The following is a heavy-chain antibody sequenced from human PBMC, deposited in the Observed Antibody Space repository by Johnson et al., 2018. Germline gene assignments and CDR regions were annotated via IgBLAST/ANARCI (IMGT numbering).Heavy chain of an antibody. CDR3: AKHPHYYDRRGDAFDI. Sequence: QVQLVESGGGVVQPGRSLRLSCAASGFTFSSYAMHWVRQAPGKGLEWVAVIWYDGSNKYYADSVKGRFTTSRDNSKNTLYLQMNSLRAEDTAVYYCAKHPHYYDRRGDAFDIWGQGTMVTVSS. J-gene: IGHJ3*02. D-gene: IGHD3-22*01. V-gene: IGHV3-30*18. CDR2: IWYDGSNK. CDR1: GFTFSSYA.